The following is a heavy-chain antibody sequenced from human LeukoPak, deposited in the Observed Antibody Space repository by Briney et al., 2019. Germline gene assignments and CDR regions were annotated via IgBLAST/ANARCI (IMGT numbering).Heavy chain of an antibody. D-gene: IGHD5-18*01. J-gene: IGHJ6*03. CDR2: IIPIFGTA. Sequence: ASVKVSCKASGGTFSSYAISWVRQAPGQGLEWMGGIIPIFGTANYAQKFQGRVTITADKSTSTAYMELSSLRSEDTAVYYCARSGYSYGQLGRPYYYYYYMDVWGKGTTVTISS. V-gene: IGHV1-69*06. CDR3: ARSGYSYGQLGRPYYYYYYMDV. CDR1: GGTFSSYA.